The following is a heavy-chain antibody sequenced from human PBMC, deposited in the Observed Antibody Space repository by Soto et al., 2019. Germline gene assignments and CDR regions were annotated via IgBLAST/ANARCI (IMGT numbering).Heavy chain of an antibody. Sequence: SETVSLTCTVSGGSITTAGYSCSWIRQPPGKALEWIGYVYHTGNAYPEPSLKSRVTISLDRSKNQFSLKMTSVTAADTALYYCASRPFYYYGLDVWGQGTTVTVSS. J-gene: IGHJ6*02. V-gene: IGHV4-30-2*01. CDR1: GGSITTAGYS. CDR3: ASRPFYYYGLDV. CDR2: VYHTGNA.